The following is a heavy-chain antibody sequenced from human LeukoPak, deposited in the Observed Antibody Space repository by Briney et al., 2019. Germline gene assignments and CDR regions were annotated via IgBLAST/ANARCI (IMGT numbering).Heavy chain of an antibody. Sequence: AETLSLTCTVSNGSISSYHWSWVRQPPGKGLEWIGNILTSGTTNYNPSLKSRLTISVDTSKKQFPLKLSSVAAAETAVYYCARLRVSGSYLYYFDYWGQGTLVTVSS. CDR3: ARLRVSGSYLYYFDY. D-gene: IGHD1-26*01. CDR1: NGSISSYH. CDR2: ILTSGTT. V-gene: IGHV4-4*09. J-gene: IGHJ4*02.